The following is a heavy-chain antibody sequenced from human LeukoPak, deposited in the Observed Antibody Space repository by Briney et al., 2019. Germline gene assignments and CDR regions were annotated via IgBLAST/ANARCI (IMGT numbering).Heavy chain of an antibody. D-gene: IGHD5-24*01. V-gene: IGHV3-48*04. CDR3: ARTGPRWLQSEY. CDR2: ISSGGSSI. Sequence: GGSLRLSCAASGFTFSSYWMSWVRQAPGKGLEWVSYISSGGSSIFYADSVKGRFTISRDNAKNSLYLQMNSLRAEDTAVYYCARTGPRWLQSEYWGQGTLVTVSS. J-gene: IGHJ4*02. CDR1: GFTFSSYW.